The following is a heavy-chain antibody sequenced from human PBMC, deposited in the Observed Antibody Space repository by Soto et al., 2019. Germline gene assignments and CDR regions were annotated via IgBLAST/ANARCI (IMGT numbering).Heavy chain of an antibody. CDR2: ISGSGGST. CDR1: GFTFSSYA. CDR3: ARDYLDSRFFDY. V-gene: IGHV3-23*01. Sequence: PGGSLRLSCAASGFTFSSYAMSWVRQAPGKGLEWVSAISGSGGSTYYADSVKGRFTISRDNSKNTLYLQMNSLRAEDTAVYYCARDYLDSRFFDYCGQGTLVTVSS. D-gene: IGHD4-4*01. J-gene: IGHJ4*02.